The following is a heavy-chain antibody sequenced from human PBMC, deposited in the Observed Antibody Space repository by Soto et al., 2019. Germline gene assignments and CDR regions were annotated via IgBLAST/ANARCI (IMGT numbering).Heavy chain of an antibody. Sequence: GGSLRLSCEASGFSFDDYGMSWVRQAPGKGLEWVSGINWNGGSTGYADSVKGRFTLSRDTAKNSLYLHMNSLRAEDTALYFCARTRGYSGYDAFDIWGQGT. J-gene: IGHJ3*02. CDR3: ARTRGYSGYDAFDI. V-gene: IGHV3-20*04. CDR1: GFSFDDYG. D-gene: IGHD5-12*01. CDR2: INWNGGST.